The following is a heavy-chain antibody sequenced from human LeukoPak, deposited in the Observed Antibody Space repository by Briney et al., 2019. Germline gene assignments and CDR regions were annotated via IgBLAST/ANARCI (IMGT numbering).Heavy chain of an antibody. CDR3: ARHGTISSESYFDY. V-gene: IGHV4-61*01. CDR1: GGSVTSGSYY. J-gene: IGHJ4*02. D-gene: IGHD1-14*01. CDR2: ISYRGNT. Sequence: SETLSLTCTVSGGSVTSGSYYWSWIRQPPGKELEWIGYISYRGNTNYNPSLKSRVTGFVDTSKNQVSLRLSSVTAADTAVYYCARHGTISSESYFDYWGQGALVTVSS.